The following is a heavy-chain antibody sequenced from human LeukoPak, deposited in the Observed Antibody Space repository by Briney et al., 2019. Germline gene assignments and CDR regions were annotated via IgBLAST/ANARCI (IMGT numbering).Heavy chain of an antibody. Sequence: GGSLRLSCAASGFTFSDYYMSWIRQAPGKGLEWVSYISISGSTAYYADSVKGRFTISRDNAKNSLYLQMNSLRAEDTAVYYCARPISMVRGVIYYYMDVWGKGTTVTISS. CDR3: ARPISMVRGVIYYYMDV. D-gene: IGHD3-10*01. J-gene: IGHJ6*03. CDR2: ISISGSTA. V-gene: IGHV3-11*01. CDR1: GFTFSDYY.